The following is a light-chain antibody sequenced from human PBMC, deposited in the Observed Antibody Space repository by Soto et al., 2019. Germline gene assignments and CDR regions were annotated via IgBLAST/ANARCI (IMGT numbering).Light chain of an antibody. CDR3: SSYTSSNTYV. Sequence: QSALTQPASVSGSPGQSITISCTGISSVVGGYTYVSWYQQHPGKAPKLLLYEVSNRPSGVSNRFSGSKSGKTASLTISGLQAEDEADYYCSSYTSSNTYVFGSGTKLTVL. CDR1: SSVVGGYTY. V-gene: IGLV2-14*01. J-gene: IGLJ1*01. CDR2: EVS.